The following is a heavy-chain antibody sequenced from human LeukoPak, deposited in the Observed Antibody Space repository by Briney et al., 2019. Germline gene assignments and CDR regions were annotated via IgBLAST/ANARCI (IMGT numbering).Heavy chain of an antibody. CDR2: IIPIFGTA. J-gene: IGHJ2*01. CDR1: GGTFSSYA. V-gene: IGHV1-69*05. CDR3: ASTLIFIAVAGTHWYFDL. Sequence: ASVKVSCKASGGTFSSYAISWVRQAPGQGLEWMGGIIPIFGTANYAQKFQGRVTITTDESTSTAYMELSSLRSEDTAVYYCASTLIFIAVAGTHWYFDLWGRGTLVTVSS. D-gene: IGHD6-19*01.